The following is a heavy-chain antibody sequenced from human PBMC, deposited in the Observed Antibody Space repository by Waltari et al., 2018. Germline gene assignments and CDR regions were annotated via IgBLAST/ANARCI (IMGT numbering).Heavy chain of an antibody. V-gene: IGHV4-4*02. Sequence: QVLLKESGSGLGKPSGTLSLACDVSGGSFSSNDWWSWVRQPPGKGLEWIGEIHHSGSTKYNPSLKSRVVMSVDTSKNQVSLTMESVSAADTAVYYCARGFDGWPFDYWGQGILVIVSS. CDR1: GGSFSSNDW. CDR3: ARGFDGWPFDY. D-gene: IGHD6-19*01. CDR2: IHHSGST. J-gene: IGHJ4*02.